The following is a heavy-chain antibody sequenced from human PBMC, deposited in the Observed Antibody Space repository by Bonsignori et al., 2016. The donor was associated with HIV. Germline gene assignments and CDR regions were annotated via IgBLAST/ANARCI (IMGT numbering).Heavy chain of an antibody. D-gene: IGHD6-13*01. V-gene: IGHV1-69-2*01. J-gene: IGHJ4*02. CDR3: VTSYSNNWHFDF. Sequence: EVQLVQSGTEVKKPGATVTISCKVSGYTFTDYYIHWVQQAPGKGLEWLGLIDPADGETMYASNFQGRVTITADTSTDTSYMKLSSLRAEDAAVYYCVTSYSNNWHFDFWGQGTLVT. CDR2: IDPADGET. CDR1: GYTFTDYY.